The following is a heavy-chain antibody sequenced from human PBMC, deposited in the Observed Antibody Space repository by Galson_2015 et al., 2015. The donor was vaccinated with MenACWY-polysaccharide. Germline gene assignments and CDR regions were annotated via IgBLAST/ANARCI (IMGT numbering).Heavy chain of an antibody. J-gene: IGHJ6*02. V-gene: IGHV3-30*18. CDR3: AKDTGVETFYFGMDV. CDR1: GSIFRNYV. D-gene: IGHD4-23*01. Sequence: SLRLSCAASGSIFRNYVIHWARQAPGKGLEWVAVIAYDGSSKYYADSVKGRFTISRDNSRNALYLQMNSLRDDETALYYGAKDTGVETFYFGMDVWGQGTTVTVSS. CDR2: IAYDGSSK.